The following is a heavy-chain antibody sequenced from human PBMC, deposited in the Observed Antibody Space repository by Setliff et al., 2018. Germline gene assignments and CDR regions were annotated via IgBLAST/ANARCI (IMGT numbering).Heavy chain of an antibody. V-gene: IGHV4-34*01. CDR1: GGSFSDYY. Sequence: SETLSLTCAVFGGSFSDYYWSWIRQPPGKGLEWIGEINHYGSTKYKPSLRSRVTISVDTSKNQFSLNVNSVTAADTAVYYCARRLNFWPYGSRLHDGFDMLGQGTLVTVSS. CDR2: INHYGST. CDR3: ARRLNFWPYGSRLHDGFDM. D-gene: IGHD3-10*01. J-gene: IGHJ3*02.